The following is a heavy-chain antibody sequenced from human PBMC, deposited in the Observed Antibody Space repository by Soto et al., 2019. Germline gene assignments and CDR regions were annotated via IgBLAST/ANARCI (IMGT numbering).Heavy chain of an antibody. CDR3: ASSSSGWYGLPYY. J-gene: IGHJ4*02. CDR2: INAGNGNT. V-gene: IGHV1-3*01. CDR1: GYTFTSYA. Sequence: QVQLVQSGAEVKKPGASVKVSRKASGYTFTSYAMHWVRQAPGQRLEWMGWINAGNGNTKYSQKFQGRVTITRDTSASTAYMELSSLRSEDTAVYYCASSSSGWYGLPYYWGQGTLVTVSS. D-gene: IGHD6-19*01.